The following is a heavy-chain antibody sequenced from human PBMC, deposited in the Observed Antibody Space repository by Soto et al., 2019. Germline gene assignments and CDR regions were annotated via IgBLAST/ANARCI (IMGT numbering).Heavy chain of an antibody. D-gene: IGHD6-19*01. Sequence: EVQLVESGGGLVQPGGSLRLSCAASGFTFSNYWMSWVRQAPGKGLEWVANIKQDGSQNYYVDSVKGRFTTSRDNTKNSFYLQMNSLRAEDTAVYYCARDYINGWKFDYWGRGTLVTVSS. J-gene: IGHJ4*02. CDR3: ARDYINGWKFDY. CDR2: IKQDGSQN. V-gene: IGHV3-7*01. CDR1: GFTFSNYW.